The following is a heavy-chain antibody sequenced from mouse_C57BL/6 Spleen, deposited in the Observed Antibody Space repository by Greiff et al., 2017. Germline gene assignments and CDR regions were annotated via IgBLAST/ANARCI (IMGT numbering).Heavy chain of an antibody. CDR3: ARIVTTVVATGYFDY. CDR2: INPYSGGT. Sequence: EVQLQESGPVLVKPGASVKMSCKASGYTFTDYYMNWVKQSPGKSLEWIGVINPYSGGTSYNQKFKGKATLTVDKSSSTAYMELNSLTSEDSAVYYCARIVTTVVATGYFDYWGQGTTLTVSS. J-gene: IGHJ2*01. CDR1: GYTFTDYY. D-gene: IGHD1-1*01. V-gene: IGHV1-19*01.